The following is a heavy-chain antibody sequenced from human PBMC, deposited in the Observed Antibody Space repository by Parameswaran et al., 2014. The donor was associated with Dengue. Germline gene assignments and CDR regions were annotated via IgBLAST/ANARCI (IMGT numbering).Heavy chain of an antibody. D-gene: IGHD6-19*01. CDR2: ISAYNGNT. J-gene: IGHJ4*02. V-gene: IGHV1-18*01. Sequence: WVRQAPGQGLEWMGWISAYNGNTNYAQKLQGRVTMTTDTSTSTAYMELRSLRSDDTAVYYCARDPLGQWLGPPFDYWGQGTLVTVSS. CDR3: ARDPLGQWLGPPFDY.